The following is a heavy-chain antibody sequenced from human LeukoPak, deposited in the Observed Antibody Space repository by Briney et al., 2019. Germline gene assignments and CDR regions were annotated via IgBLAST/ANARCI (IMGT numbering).Heavy chain of an antibody. CDR3: AKAEAYSGYGVVDY. D-gene: IGHD5-12*01. Sequence: GGSLRLSCAASGFTFSDYYMSWIRQAPGKGLEWVSYISSSSSYTNYADSVKGRFTISRDNAKNSLYLQMNSLRAEDTAVYYCAKAEAYSGYGVVDYWGQGTLVTVSS. CDR2: ISSSSSYT. V-gene: IGHV3-11*05. CDR1: GFTFSDYY. J-gene: IGHJ4*02.